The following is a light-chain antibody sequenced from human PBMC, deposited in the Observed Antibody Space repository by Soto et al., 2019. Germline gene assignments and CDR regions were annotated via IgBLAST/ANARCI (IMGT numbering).Light chain of an antibody. Sequence: EIVLTQSPATLSLSPGERATLSCRASQSVSSYLAWYQQKPGQAPRLLIYDASNRATGIPARFSGSGSGTDFTLTISSLEPEDFAVYYCQQRSNWLSITFCQGTRLEIK. CDR3: QQRSNWLSIT. CDR1: QSVSSY. CDR2: DAS. J-gene: IGKJ5*01. V-gene: IGKV3-11*01.